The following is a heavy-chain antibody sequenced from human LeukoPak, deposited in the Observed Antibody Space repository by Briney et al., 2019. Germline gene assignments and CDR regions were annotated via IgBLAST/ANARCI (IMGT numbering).Heavy chain of an antibody. J-gene: IGHJ4*02. CDR1: GFTFSSYA. Sequence: GGSLRLSCAASGFTFSSYAMSWVRQAPGKGLEWVSAISGSGGSTYYADSVKGRFTISRDNSKNTLYLQMNSLRAEDTAVYYCAKDLNWDTAMAIDYWGQGTLVTVSS. CDR2: ISGSGGST. D-gene: IGHD5-18*01. CDR3: AKDLNWDTAMAIDY. V-gene: IGHV3-23*01.